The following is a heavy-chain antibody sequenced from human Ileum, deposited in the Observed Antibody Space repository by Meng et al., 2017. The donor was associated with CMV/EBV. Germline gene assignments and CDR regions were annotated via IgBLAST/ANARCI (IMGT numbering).Heavy chain of an antibody. CDR2: INSDVSST. J-gene: IGHJ5*01. D-gene: IGHD5-12*01. CDR1: GFIFSSHW. V-gene: IGHV3-74*01. CDR3: TRGQSGYGRFDS. Sequence: GESLKISCAASGFIFSSHWMHWVRQAPGKGLVWVSRINSDVSSTSYADSVKGRFTITRDNAKDTLYLQMNSLRDEDTAVYYCTRGQSGYGRFDSWGQGTLVTVSS.